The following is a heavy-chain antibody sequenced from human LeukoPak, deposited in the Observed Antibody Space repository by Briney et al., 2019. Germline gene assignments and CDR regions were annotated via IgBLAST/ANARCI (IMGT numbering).Heavy chain of an antibody. D-gene: IGHD6-13*01. CDR1: GFTFSKYA. Sequence: GGSLRLSCAASGFTFSKYAMNWLRQAPGKGLEWVSSISGSGGSTYYADSVKGRFTISRDNSKNTLYLQMNSLRAEDTAVYYCAKCLGSTTWYGGDYWGQGTLVTVSS. V-gene: IGHV3-23*01. CDR2: ISGSGGST. CDR3: AKCLGSTTWYGGDY. J-gene: IGHJ4*02.